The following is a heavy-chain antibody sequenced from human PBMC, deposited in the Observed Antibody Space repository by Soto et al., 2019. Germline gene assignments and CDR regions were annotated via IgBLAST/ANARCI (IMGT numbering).Heavy chain of an antibody. CDR2: INHSGST. D-gene: IGHD3-16*02. CDR1: GGSFSGYY. Sequence: SETLSLTCAVYGGSFSGYYWSWIRQPPGKGLEWIGEINHSGSTNYNPSLKSRVTISVDTSKNQFSLKLSSVTAADTAVYYCARVMITFGGVIVGRSFDIWGQGTMVTVSS. CDR3: ARVMITFGGVIVGRSFDI. V-gene: IGHV4-34*01. J-gene: IGHJ3*02.